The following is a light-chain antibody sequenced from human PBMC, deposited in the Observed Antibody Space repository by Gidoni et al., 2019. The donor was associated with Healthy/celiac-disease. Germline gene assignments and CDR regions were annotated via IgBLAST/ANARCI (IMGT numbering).Light chain of an antibody. CDR3: AAWDDSLNGRV. CDR1: NSNIGSNT. Sequence: QSVLTQPPSASGTPGQRVTISCSGSNSNIGSNTVNWYQQLPGTAPTLLIYSNNQRPSGVPARFSGSKSGTSASLAISGLQSEDEADYYCAAWDDSLNGRVFGGGTKLTVL. V-gene: IGLV1-44*01. CDR2: SNN. J-gene: IGLJ3*02.